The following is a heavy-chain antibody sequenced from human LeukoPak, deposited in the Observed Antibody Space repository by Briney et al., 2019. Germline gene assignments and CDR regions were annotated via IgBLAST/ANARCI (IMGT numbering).Heavy chain of an antibody. CDR3: ARGLDYFES. J-gene: IGHJ4*02. CDR2: IYTSGST. CDR1: GGSISSGSYY. V-gene: IGHV4-61*02. Sequence: SETLSLTCTVSGGSISSGSYYWSWIRQPAGKGLEWIGRIYTSGSTNYNPSLKSRVTISVDTSKNQFSLKLSSVTAADTAVYYCARGLDYFESWGQGTLVTVSS.